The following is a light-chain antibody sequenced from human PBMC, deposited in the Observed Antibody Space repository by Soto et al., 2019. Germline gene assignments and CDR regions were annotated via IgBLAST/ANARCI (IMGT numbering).Light chain of an antibody. J-gene: IGKJ1*01. Sequence: DIQMTQSPSTLSASVGDRVTITCRASQSISSWLAWYQQKAGKAPKLLIYKASSLESGVPSRFTGSGSGTEFTLTINSMQPDDFATYYCQQYSVYWTSAQGGKVDI. CDR1: QSISSW. CDR2: KAS. CDR3: QQYSVYWT. V-gene: IGKV1-5*03.